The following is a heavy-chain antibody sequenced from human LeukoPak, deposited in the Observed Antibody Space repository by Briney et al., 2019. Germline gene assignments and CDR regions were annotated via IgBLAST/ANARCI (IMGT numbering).Heavy chain of an antibody. V-gene: IGHV3-30*04. J-gene: IGHJ4*02. D-gene: IGHD2-8*01. CDR1: RFTFTIHA. CDR2: ISYDGGEK. Sequence: PGRSLRLSCAASRFTFTIHAMHWVRQAPGKGLEWVAAISYDGGEKYYADSVKGRFTISRDNSKETLYLEMNSLRSEDTAVYYCARVSLMVAGNYPDYWGQGAPVTVSS. CDR3: ARVSLMVAGNYPDY.